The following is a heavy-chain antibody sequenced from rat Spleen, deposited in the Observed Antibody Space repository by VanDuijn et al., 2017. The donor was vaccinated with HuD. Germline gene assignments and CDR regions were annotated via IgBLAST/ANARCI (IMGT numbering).Heavy chain of an antibody. J-gene: IGHJ2*01. CDR3: AIVRTTPFDY. CDR1: GFTFSNYG. Sequence: EVQLVESGGGLVQPGRSLKLSCAASGFTFSNYGMHWIRQAPTKGLEWVASISPRGGSTYYRDSVKGRFTISRDNAKSTLYLQMDSLRSEDTATYYCAIVRTTPFDYWGQGVMVTVSS. CDR2: ISPRGGST. V-gene: IGHV5-19*01. D-gene: IGHD1-10*01.